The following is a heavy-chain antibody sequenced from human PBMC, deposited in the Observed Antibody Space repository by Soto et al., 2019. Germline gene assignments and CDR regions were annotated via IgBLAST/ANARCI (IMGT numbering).Heavy chain of an antibody. Sequence: GGSLRLSCAASGFTFSDYYMSWIRQAPGKGLEWVSYISSSGSNKYYADSVKGRFTISRDNSKNTLYLQMNSLRAEDTAVYYCAKSQLPLEVPAAIGDYWGQGTLVTVSS. D-gene: IGHD2-2*01. CDR1: GFTFSDYY. J-gene: IGHJ4*02. CDR3: AKSQLPLEVPAAIGDY. CDR2: ISSSGSNK. V-gene: IGHV3-11*04.